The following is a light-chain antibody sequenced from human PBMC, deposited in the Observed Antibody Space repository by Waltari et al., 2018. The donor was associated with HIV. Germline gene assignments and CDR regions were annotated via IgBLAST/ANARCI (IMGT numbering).Light chain of an antibody. CDR1: QSISTY. Sequence: DLQMTQSPSSLSASVGDGVTITCRASQSISTYLNWYKQKPGKAPKLLIYGASSLQSGVPLRFTGGGSGTVFTLAISSLQSEDFATYDCEQSYGSPHTFGQGTTLEI. CDR3: EQSYGSPHT. J-gene: IGKJ2*01. V-gene: IGKV1-39*01. CDR2: GAS.